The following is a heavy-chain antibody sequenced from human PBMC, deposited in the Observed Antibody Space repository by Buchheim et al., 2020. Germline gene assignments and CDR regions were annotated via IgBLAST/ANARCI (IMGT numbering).Heavy chain of an antibody. CDR3: ARGRRRDYVWGSYRSPRYYFDY. CDR2: INHSGST. J-gene: IGHJ4*02. CDR1: GGSFSGYY. Sequence: QVQLQQWGAGLLKPSETLSLTCAVYGGSFSGYYWSWIRQPPGKGLEWIGEINHSGSTNYNPSLKSRVTISVDTSKNQFSLKLSPVTAADTAVYYCARGRRRDYVWGSYRSPRYYFDYWGQGTL. V-gene: IGHV4-34*01. D-gene: IGHD3-16*02.